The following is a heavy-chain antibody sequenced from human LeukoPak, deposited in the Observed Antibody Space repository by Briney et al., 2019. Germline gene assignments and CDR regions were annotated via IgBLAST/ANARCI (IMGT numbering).Heavy chain of an antibody. CDR2: ISYDGSNK. CDR3: ARSVGYCSGGSCPNWFDP. Sequence: GGSLRLSCAASGFTFSSYAMHWVRQAPGKGLEWVAVISYDGSNKYYADSVKGRFTISRDNSKNTLYLRMNSLRAEDTAVYYCARSVGYCSGGSCPNWFDPWGQGTLVTVSS. V-gene: IGHV3-30-3*01. D-gene: IGHD2-15*01. CDR1: GFTFSSYA. J-gene: IGHJ5*02.